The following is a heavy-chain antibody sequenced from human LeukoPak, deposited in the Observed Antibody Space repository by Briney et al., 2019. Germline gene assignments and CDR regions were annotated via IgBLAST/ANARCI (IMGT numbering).Heavy chain of an antibody. CDR3: ARHYCTNGVCYTNGNNWFDP. J-gene: IGHJ5*02. CDR2: IYYSGST. D-gene: IGHD2-8*01. CDR1: GGSISSYY. Sequence: KSSETLSLXCTVSGGSISSYYWSWIRQPPGKGLEWIGYIYYSGSTNYNPSLKSRVTISVDTSKNQFSLKLSSVTAADTAVYYCARHYCTNGVCYTNGNNWFDPWGQGTLVTVSS. V-gene: IGHV4-59*01.